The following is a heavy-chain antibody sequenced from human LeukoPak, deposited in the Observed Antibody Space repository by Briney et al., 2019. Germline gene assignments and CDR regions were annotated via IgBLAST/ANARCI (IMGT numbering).Heavy chain of an antibody. D-gene: IGHD2-15*01. V-gene: IGHV4-59*01. CDR1: GGSISSYY. J-gene: IGHJ5*02. CDR2: IYYSGST. Sequence: NPSETLSLTCTVSGGSISSYYWSWIRQPPGKGLEWIGYIYYSGSTNYNPSLKSRVTISVDTSKNQFSLTLSSVTAADTGVDYCGRDQCSGGRCYSEWFDLWGQGTLVTVSS. CDR3: GRDQCSGGRCYSEWFDL.